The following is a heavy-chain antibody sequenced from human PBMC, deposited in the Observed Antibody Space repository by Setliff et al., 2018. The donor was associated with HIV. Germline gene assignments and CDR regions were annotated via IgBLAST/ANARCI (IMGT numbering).Heavy chain of an antibody. V-gene: IGHV4-59*06. CDR3: ARQPSWGSIDY. J-gene: IGHJ4*02. CDR1: RFTFSSYN. D-gene: IGHD7-27*01. CDR2: IYYSGTT. Sequence: SETLSLSCAASRFTFSSYNMHWIRQHPGKGLEWIGYIYYSGTTHYNPSLKSRVFISVDTSKNQFSLKLSSVTAADTAVYYCARQPSWGSIDYWGQGTLVTVSS.